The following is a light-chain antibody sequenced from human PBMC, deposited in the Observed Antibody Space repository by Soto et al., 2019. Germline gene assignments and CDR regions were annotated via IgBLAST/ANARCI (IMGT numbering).Light chain of an antibody. V-gene: IGKV3-20*01. CDR3: QQYGSSPWT. CDR1: QTIRSNY. CDR2: GAS. J-gene: IGKJ1*01. Sequence: ETVLTQSPGTLSLSPGERATLSCRASQTIRSNYLAWYRQTPGQAPRLLIYGASNRATGIADRFSGSGSVTDFALIISSLQPEDFALYYCQQYGSSPWTFAQGTKVEI.